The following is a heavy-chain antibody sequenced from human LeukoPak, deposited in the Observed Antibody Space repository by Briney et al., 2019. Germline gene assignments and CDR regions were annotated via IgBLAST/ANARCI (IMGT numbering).Heavy chain of an antibody. Sequence: GGSLRLSCAASGFTFSSYGMHWVRQAPGKGLEWVAVIWYDGSNKYYADSVKGRFTISRDNSKNTLYLQMNSLRAEDTAVYYCASTYYDFWSGYYPSYYRYYMDVWGKGTTVTVSS. CDR2: IWYDGSNK. V-gene: IGHV3-33*01. CDR3: ASTYYDFWSGYYPSYYRYYMDV. CDR1: GFTFSSYG. J-gene: IGHJ6*03. D-gene: IGHD3-3*01.